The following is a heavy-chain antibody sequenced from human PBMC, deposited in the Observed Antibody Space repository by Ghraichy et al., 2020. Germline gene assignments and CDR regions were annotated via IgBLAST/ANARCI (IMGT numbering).Heavy chain of an antibody. CDR2: INSGGTSI. J-gene: IGHJ6*02. D-gene: IGHD1-26*01. V-gene: IGHV3-74*01. CDR3: ARGWDYSWYFYYGMDV. Sequence: GGSLRLSCAASGFTFSGYWMHWVRQAPGEGLVWVSRINSGGTSIIYADSVRGRFTISRDNAKNSLYLQMNSLRAEDTAVYYCARGWDYSWYFYYGMDVWGLGTTVTVSS. CDR1: GFTFSGYW.